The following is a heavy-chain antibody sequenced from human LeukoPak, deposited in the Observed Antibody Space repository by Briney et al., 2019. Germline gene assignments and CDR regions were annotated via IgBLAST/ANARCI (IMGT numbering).Heavy chain of an antibody. CDR2: ISAYNGNT. CDR3: ARANMVRGVGSFFDRNWFDP. Sequence: ASVKVSCKASGYTFTSYGISWVRQAPGQGLEWMRWISAYNGNTNYAQKLQGRVTMTTDTSTSTVYMELRILRSDDTAVYYCARANMVRGVGSFFDRNWFDPWGQGTLVTVSS. D-gene: IGHD3-10*01. CDR1: GYTFTSYG. V-gene: IGHV1-18*01. J-gene: IGHJ5*02.